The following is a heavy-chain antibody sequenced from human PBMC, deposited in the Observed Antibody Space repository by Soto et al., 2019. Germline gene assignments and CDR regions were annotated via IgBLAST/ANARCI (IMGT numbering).Heavy chain of an antibody. CDR2: VYYGGST. Sequence: SETLSLTCTVSGGSISGSSYYWGWIRQPPGKGLEWIGNVYYGGSTYYNPSLKSRVTISVETSKSQFSLKLSPVTAADTAVYYCAGGDYYHSSGYYFYYYTMDVWGQGTTVTLSS. V-gene: IGHV4-39*01. J-gene: IGHJ6*02. CDR3: AGGDYYHSSGYYFYYYTMDV. CDR1: GGSISGSSYY. D-gene: IGHD3-22*01.